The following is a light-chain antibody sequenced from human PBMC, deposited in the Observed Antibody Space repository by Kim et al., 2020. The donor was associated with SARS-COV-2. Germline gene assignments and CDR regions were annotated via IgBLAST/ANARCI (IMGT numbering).Light chain of an antibody. CDR2: DAS. Sequence: SASVGDRVTNTCRASQSISNLVAWYQQRPGKGPQLLIYDASRLQGGVPSWFSGSGSGTELTLTFTSLQPDDFAAYFCQQYDTYWTFGQGTKVDIK. CDR1: QSISNL. CDR3: QQYDTYWT. V-gene: IGKV1-5*01. J-gene: IGKJ1*01.